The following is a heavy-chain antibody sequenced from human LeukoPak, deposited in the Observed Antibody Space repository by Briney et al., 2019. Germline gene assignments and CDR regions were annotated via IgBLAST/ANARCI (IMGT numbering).Heavy chain of an antibody. D-gene: IGHD3-16*01. CDR3: ATEAWGYYFDY. V-gene: IGHV1-24*01. Sequence: ASVKVSCKVSGYTLTELSMHWVRPAPGKGLEWMGGFDPEDGETIYAQKFQGRVTTTEDTSTDTAYMELSSLRSEDTAVYYCATEAWGYYFDYWGQGTLVTVSS. J-gene: IGHJ4*02. CDR1: GYTLTELS. CDR2: FDPEDGET.